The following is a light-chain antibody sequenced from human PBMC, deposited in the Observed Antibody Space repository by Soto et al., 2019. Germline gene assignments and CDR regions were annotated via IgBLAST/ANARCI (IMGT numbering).Light chain of an antibody. V-gene: IGLV1-44*01. CDR3: AAWDFSLNGRV. Sequence: QSVLTQPPSASGTPGQWDPISCSGSSSNIGSNTVSWYQQLPGTAPKLLIHSNNQRPSGVPDRFSGSQSGTSASLAISGLQSEYEDEYYCAAWDFSLNGRVFGGRTKLTVL. J-gene: IGLJ3*02. CDR1: SSNIGSNT. CDR2: SNN.